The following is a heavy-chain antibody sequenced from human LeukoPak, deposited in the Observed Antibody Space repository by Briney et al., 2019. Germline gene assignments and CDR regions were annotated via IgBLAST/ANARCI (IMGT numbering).Heavy chain of an antibody. J-gene: IGHJ4*02. CDR2: ISSSSSYI. V-gene: IGHV3-21*01. CDR1: GFTFSSYS. D-gene: IGHD3-16*01. CDR3: ARGDRGSYDFDY. Sequence: PGGSPRLSCAASGFTFSSYSMNWVRQAPGKGLEWVSSISSSSSYIYYADSVKGRFTISRDNAKNSLYLQMNSLRAEDTAVYYCARGDRGSYDFDYWGQGTLVTVSS.